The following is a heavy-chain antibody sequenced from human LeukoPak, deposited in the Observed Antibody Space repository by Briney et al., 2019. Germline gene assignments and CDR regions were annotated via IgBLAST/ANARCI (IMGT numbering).Heavy chain of an antibody. CDR1: GFTFSSYW. D-gene: IGHD3-22*01. Sequence: PGGSLRLSCAASGFTFSSYWMSWVRQAPGKGLEWVANIKQDGSEKYYVDSVKGRFTISRDNAKNSLYLQMNSLRAEDTAVYYCARGLTFPLYYYDSSGYYLGAFDIWGQGTMVTVSS. CDR2: IKQDGSEK. CDR3: ARGLTFPLYYYDSSGYYLGAFDI. V-gene: IGHV3-7*01. J-gene: IGHJ3*02.